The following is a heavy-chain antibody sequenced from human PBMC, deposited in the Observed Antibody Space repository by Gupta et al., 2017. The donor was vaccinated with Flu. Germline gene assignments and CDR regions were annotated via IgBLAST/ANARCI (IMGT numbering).Heavy chain of an antibody. Sequence: YDRSWVRQAAGEGLEWCVSISGSGGTKYYADAGMRRFTIYKDKYNNTLYVQMKSLSDQEEAVYYCAKSLLGMGVAHSLVSWGQGTLVSVSS. CDR1: YD. D-gene: IGHD1-20*01. V-gene: IGHV3-23*01. CDR2: ISGSGGTK. CDR3: AKSLLGMGVAHSLVS. J-gene: IGHJ5*02.